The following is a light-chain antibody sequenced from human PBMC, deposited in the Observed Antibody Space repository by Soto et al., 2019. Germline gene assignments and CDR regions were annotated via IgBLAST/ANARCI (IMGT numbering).Light chain of an antibody. CDR2: NAS. Sequence: IQMTKSASSLSASVGDRVTITCRASQDISTWLAWYQQKPGKAPKLLIYNASGLQSGVPSRFSGSGSGTDFTLTISSLQPEDFAVYYCQQTNIFPIAFGQGTRLEIK. V-gene: IGKV1-12*01. J-gene: IGKJ5*01. CDR1: QDISTW. CDR3: QQTNIFPIA.